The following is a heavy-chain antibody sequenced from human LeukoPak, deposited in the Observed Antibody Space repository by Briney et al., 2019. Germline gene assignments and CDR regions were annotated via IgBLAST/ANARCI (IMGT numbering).Heavy chain of an antibody. D-gene: IGHD6-13*01. J-gene: IGHJ4*02. CDR3: AKGPPIAAAGTDY. CDR2: IRYDGSNK. CDR1: GFTFSSYG. Sequence: GSLRLSCAASGFTFSSYGMHWVRQAPGKGLEWVAFIRYDGSNKYYADSVKGRFTISRDNSKNTLYPQMNSLRAEDTAVYYCAKGPPIAAAGTDYWGQGTLVTVSS. V-gene: IGHV3-30*02.